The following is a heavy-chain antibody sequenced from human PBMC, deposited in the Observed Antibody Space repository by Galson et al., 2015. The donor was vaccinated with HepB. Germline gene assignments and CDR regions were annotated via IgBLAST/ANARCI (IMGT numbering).Heavy chain of an antibody. Sequence: SLRLSCAASGFTFSDAWTNWVRQAPGKGLEWVGHIKRKSEGATTDYAAPVKGRFTISRDDSKNTVYLRTNSLNIEDTAVYYCTTGPLVSPDWGQGTLVSVSS. CDR1: GFTFSDAW. J-gene: IGHJ4*02. CDR2: IKRKSEGATT. V-gene: IGHV3-15*07. D-gene: IGHD5/OR15-5a*01. CDR3: TTGPLVSPD.